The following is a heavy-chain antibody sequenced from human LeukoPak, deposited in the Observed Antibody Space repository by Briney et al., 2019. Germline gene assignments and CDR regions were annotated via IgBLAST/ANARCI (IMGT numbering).Heavy chain of an antibody. CDR2: INPNSGGT. V-gene: IGHV1-2*02. CDR3: ASGDLRYFDWLPPSAVPGPPAD. CDR1: GYTFTGYY. Sequence: GASVKVSCKASGYTFTGYYIHWVRQAPGQGLEWMGWINPNSGGTNYAQKFQGRVTMARDTSVSTAHMDLSRLISDDTAVYYCASGDLRYFDWLPPSAVPGPPADWGQGTLVTVSS. D-gene: IGHD3-9*01. J-gene: IGHJ4*02.